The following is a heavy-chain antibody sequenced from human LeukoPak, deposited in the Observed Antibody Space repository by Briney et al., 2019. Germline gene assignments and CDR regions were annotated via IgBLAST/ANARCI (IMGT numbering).Heavy chain of an antibody. V-gene: IGHV4-59*08. CDR3: ARRATSGNYQMLHFDS. D-gene: IGHD1-7*01. J-gene: IGHJ4*02. CDR1: GTSITRTY. CDR2: VYDTGDT. Sequence: SETLSLTCTVSGTSITRTYWSWIRQPPGRGLESVGYVYDTGDTNYNPPLKSRVTMSLDTSKNQFSLTLSSVTAADTAIYYCARRATSGNYQMLHFDSWGQEILVTVSS.